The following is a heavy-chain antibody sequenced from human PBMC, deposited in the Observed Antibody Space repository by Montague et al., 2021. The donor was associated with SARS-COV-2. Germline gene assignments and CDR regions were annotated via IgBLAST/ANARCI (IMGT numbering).Heavy chain of an antibody. CDR2: IWYDGSNK. CDR1: GFTFSSYG. D-gene: IGHD2-15*01. J-gene: IGHJ6*02. CDR3: ARILSYYYGMDV. V-gene: IGHV3-33*01. Sequence: LRLSCAASGFTFSSYGMHWVRQAPGKGLEWVAVIWYDGSNKYYADSVKGRFTISRDNSKNTLYLQMNSLRAEDTAVYYCARILSYYYGMDVWGQGTTVTVSS.